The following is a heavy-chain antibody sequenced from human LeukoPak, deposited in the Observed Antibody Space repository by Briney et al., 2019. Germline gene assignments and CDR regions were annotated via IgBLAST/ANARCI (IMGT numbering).Heavy chain of an antibody. CDR3: ARGVDYYENSGTIDY. D-gene: IGHD3-22*01. V-gene: IGHV3-33*01. CDR1: GFTFSDYG. J-gene: IGHJ4*02. Sequence: GKSLRLSCTASGFTFSDYGMHWVRQPPGKGLEWVAIIWYDGSNKKYEDSVKGRITISRDNSKNTLYLQMNGLRAEDTAVYYCARGVDYYENSGTIDYWGQGTLVTVSS. CDR2: IWYDGSNK.